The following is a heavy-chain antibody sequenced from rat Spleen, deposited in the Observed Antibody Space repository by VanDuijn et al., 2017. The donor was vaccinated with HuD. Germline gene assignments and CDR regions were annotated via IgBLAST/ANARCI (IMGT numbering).Heavy chain of an antibody. J-gene: IGHJ4*01. CDR2: ISYDGGST. CDR1: GFTFSDYY. Sequence: EVRLVESGGGLVRPGRSLKLSCAASGFTFSDYYMAWVRQAPTQGLEWVASISYDGGSTFYRDSVKGRFTISRDDATSSLYLQMDSLRSEDTATYDCTTEFGVRVMDAWGQGASVTVSS. V-gene: IGHV5-20*01. D-gene: IGHD4-3*01. CDR3: TTEFGVRVMDA.